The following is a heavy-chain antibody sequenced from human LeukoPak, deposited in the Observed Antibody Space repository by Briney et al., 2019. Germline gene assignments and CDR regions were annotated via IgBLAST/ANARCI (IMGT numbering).Heavy chain of an antibody. Sequence: GGSLRLSCAASGFTFDDYAMHWVRQAPGKGLEWASGISWNSGSIGYADSVKGRFTISRDNAKNSLYLQMNSLRAEDTALYYCAKGGGFSYSYIDYWGQGTLVTVSS. CDR2: ISWNSGSI. CDR3: AKGGGFSYSYIDY. CDR1: GFTFDDYA. J-gene: IGHJ4*02. D-gene: IGHD5-18*01. V-gene: IGHV3-9*01.